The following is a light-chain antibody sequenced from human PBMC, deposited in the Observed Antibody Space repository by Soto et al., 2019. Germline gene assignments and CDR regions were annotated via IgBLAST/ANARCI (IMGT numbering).Light chain of an antibody. Sequence: EIVMTQSPATLSVSPGERATLSCRASQSVGSNLAWYQQRPGQTPKLVIFGASTRATGIPARFSGSGSGTEFTLTISSLQYEDFGIYFCQQYNNWPLSFGGGTKAEIK. CDR2: GAS. J-gene: IGKJ4*01. V-gene: IGKV3-15*01. CDR1: QSVGSN. CDR3: QQYNNWPLS.